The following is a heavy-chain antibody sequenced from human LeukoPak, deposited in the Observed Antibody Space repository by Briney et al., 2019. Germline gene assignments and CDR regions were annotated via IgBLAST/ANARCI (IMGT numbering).Heavy chain of an antibody. CDR3: ARDPMTTEGYYYYYMDV. J-gene: IGHJ6*03. CDR1: GFTFSDYY. D-gene: IGHD4-11*01. Sequence: VGSLRLSCAASGFTFSDYYMSWIRQAPGKGLEWVSYISNSGSTIYYADSVKGRFTISRDNAKNSLYLQMNSLRAEDTAVYYCARDPMTTEGYYYYYMDVWGKGTTVTVSS. CDR2: ISNSGSTI. V-gene: IGHV3-11*04.